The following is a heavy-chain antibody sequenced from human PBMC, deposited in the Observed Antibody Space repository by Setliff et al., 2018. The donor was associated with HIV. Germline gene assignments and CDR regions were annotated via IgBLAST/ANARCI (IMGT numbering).Heavy chain of an antibody. CDR2: ISAYNGNT. CDR3: ARDGYYYGSGSYSSFDY. D-gene: IGHD3-10*01. J-gene: IGHJ4*02. CDR1: GYTFINYG. V-gene: IGHV1-18*01. Sequence: GASVKVSCKAFGYTFINYGISWVRQAPGQGLEWMGWISAYNGNTNYPQKLRDRVTMTTDTSTSTAYMELRSLRSDDTAVYYCARDGYYYGSGSYSSFDYWGQGTLVTVSS.